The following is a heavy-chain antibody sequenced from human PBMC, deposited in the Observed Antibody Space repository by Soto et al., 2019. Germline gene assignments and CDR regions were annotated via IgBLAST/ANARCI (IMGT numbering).Heavy chain of an antibody. Sequence: QVQLVQSGAEVKSPGSSVKVSCKASGGTFNSDVINWVRQAPGQGLEWMGRIIPVLDRADYAQNFEGRVTITADKSAPTVHMEMSGLRSEDTAVFYCARSGSVTTQYYYGMDVWGQGTTVTVSS. V-gene: IGHV1-69*04. CDR3: ARSGSVTTQYYYGMDV. J-gene: IGHJ6*02. CDR2: IIPVLDRA. D-gene: IGHD4-17*01. CDR1: GGTFNSDV.